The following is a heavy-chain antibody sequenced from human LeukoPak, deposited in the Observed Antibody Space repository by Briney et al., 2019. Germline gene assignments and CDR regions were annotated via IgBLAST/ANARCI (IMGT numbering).Heavy chain of an antibody. CDR1: GFTFSSFG. Sequence: GGSLRLSCVASGFTFSSFGMHWVCQDPGKRLEWGAFIRYDGASQYYADSVNGRFTISRDNSRNILYLEMNSLRAEDTAVYYCAKISSHWGQGTLVTVSS. D-gene: IGHD3-3*02. V-gene: IGHV3-30*02. CDR2: IRYDGASQ. CDR3: AKISSH. J-gene: IGHJ4*02.